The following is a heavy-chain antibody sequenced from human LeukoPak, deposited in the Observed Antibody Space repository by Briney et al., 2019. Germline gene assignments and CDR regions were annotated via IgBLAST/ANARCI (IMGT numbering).Heavy chain of an antibody. Sequence: PGGSLRLSCTASGFTFSSYAMSWVRQAPGKGLEWVSCISGSTSDIYYADSVKGRFTISRDNDKNSLYLQMNNLRAEDTAVYYCARDLWDGYNAYYYYMDVWGRGTTVTVSS. CDR1: GFTFSSYA. CDR3: ARDLWDGYNAYYYYMDV. D-gene: IGHD5-24*01. J-gene: IGHJ6*03. V-gene: IGHV3-21*01. CDR2: ISGSTSDI.